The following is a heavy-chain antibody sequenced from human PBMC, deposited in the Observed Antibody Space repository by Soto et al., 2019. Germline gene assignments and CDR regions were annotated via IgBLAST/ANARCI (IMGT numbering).Heavy chain of an antibody. D-gene: IGHD1-26*01. CDR3: ARWETTGGFDL. CDR2: ASYDGNTK. Sequence: QVQLVESGGGVVQPGTSLRLSCAAYGFMFKSFVMHWVRQVPGKGLQWVALASYDGNTKYYGDSVQGRFTVSRDNSKNTLDLQMDSLGPEDTALYYCARWETTGGFDLWGQGTLVSVAS. V-gene: IGHV3-30*19. CDR1: GFMFKSFV. J-gene: IGHJ4*02.